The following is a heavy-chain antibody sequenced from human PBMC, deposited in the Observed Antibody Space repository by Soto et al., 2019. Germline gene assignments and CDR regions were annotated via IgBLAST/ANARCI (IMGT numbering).Heavy chain of an antibody. D-gene: IGHD3-9*01. Sequence: LSLTCAVYGGSFSGYYWSWIRQPPGKGLEWIGEINHSGSTNYNPSLKSRVTISVDTSKNQFSPKLSSVTAADTAVYYCARVRRDFDWCVDYWGQGTLVTVSS. CDR3: ARVRRDFDWCVDY. CDR2: INHSGST. J-gene: IGHJ4*02. CDR1: GGSFSGYY. V-gene: IGHV4-34*01.